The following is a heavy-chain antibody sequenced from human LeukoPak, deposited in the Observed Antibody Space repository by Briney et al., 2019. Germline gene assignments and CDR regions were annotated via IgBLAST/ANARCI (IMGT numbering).Heavy chain of an antibody. V-gene: IGHV3-53*01. CDR3: ARVTGPTSSMVRGVIIPAFDY. CDR2: IYSGGST. D-gene: IGHD3-10*01. J-gene: IGHJ4*02. Sequence: PGGSLRLSCAASGFTVSNNYMSWVRQAPGKGLEWVSIIYSGGSTYYADSVRGRFTISRDNSKNTLFLQMNSLRAEDTAVYYCARVTGPTSSMVRGVIIPAFDYWGQGTLVTVSS. CDR1: GFTVSNNY.